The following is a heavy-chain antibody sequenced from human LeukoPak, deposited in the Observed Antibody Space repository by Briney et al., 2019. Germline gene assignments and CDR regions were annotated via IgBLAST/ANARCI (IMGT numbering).Heavy chain of an antibody. D-gene: IGHD5-12*01. CDR1: GFTFSSYG. Sequence: GGSLRLSCAASGFTFSSYGMHWVRQAPGKGLEWVAVISYDGSNKYYADSVKGRFTIARDNSKNTLYLQMNSLRAEDTAVYYCARGPSGYHNTGGQGTLVTVSS. CDR3: ARGPSGYHNT. V-gene: IGHV3-30*03. CDR2: ISYDGSNK. J-gene: IGHJ4*02.